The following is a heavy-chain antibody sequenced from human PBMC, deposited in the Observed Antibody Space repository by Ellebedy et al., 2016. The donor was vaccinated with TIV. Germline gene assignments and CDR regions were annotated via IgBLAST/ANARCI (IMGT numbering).Heavy chain of an antibody. CDR2: ISGSGGST. J-gene: IGHJ6*02. Sequence: GESLKISXAASGFTFSSYAMSWVRQAPGKGLEWVSAISGSGGSTYYADSVKGRFTISRDNSKNTLYLQMNSLRAEDTAVYYCAKDRQQLVLTGYYYYYGMDVWGQGTTVTASS. CDR1: GFTFSSYA. V-gene: IGHV3-23*01. D-gene: IGHD6-13*01. CDR3: AKDRQQLVLTGYYYYYGMDV.